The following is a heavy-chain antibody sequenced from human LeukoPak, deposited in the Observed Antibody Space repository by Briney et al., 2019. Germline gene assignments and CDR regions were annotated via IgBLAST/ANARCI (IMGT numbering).Heavy chain of an antibody. V-gene: IGHV3-53*03. CDR3: ARGQSYYEAFDI. Sequence: GGSLRLSCAACGFTVSSDYMSWVRQRPGKGLEWVSVIYSGGSTNYADSVKGRFTISRDNSKNTLHLQMNSLRVEDTAVYYCARGQSYYEAFDIWGQGTMVTLSS. J-gene: IGHJ3*02. CDR2: IYSGGST. D-gene: IGHD1-26*01. CDR1: GFTVSSDY.